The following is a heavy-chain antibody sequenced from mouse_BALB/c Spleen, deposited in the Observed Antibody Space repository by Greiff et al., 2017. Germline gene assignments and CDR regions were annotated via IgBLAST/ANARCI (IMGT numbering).Heavy chain of an antibody. CDR2: ISDGGSYT. CDR3: ARGDYGNPFDY. CDR1: GFTFSDYY. V-gene: IGHV5-4*02. J-gene: IGHJ2*01. D-gene: IGHD2-1*01. Sequence: EVQGVESGGGLVKPGGSLKLSCAASGFTFSDYYMYWVRQTPEKRLEWVATISDGGSYTYYPDSVKGRFTISRDNAKNNLYLQMSSLKSEDTAMYYCARGDYGNPFDYWGQGTTLTVSS.